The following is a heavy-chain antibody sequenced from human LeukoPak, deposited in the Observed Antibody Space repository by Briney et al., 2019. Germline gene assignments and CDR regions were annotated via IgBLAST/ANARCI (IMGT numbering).Heavy chain of an antibody. J-gene: IGHJ4*02. CDR1: GYCFTNYW. Sequence: GESLKISCMGSGYCFTNYWIGWVRQVPGSGLEWMGVIYPSDSDTRYSPSFQGQVTISADKSIDTAYLQWSSLKASDTAMYYCARQRDSGFDFDSWGQGTLVTVSS. CDR2: IYPSDSDT. D-gene: IGHD5-12*01. V-gene: IGHV5-51*01. CDR3: ARQRDSGFDFDS.